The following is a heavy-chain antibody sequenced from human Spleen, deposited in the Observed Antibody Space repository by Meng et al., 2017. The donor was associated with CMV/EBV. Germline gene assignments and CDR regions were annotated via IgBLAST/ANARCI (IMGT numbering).Heavy chain of an antibody. J-gene: IGHJ4*02. CDR3: ARTSYDSSGYYYPFDY. CDR1: GFTFSIYG. CDR2: ISSSSSYI. D-gene: IGHD3-22*01. V-gene: IGHV3-21*01. Sequence: GFTFSIYGMNWVRQAPGKGLEWVSSISSSSSYIYYADSVKGRFTISRDNAKNSLYLQMNSLRAEDTAVYYCARTSYDSSGYYYPFDYWGQGTLVTVSS.